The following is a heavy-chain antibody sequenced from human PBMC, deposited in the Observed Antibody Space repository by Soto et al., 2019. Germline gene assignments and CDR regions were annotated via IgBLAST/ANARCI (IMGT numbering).Heavy chain of an antibody. CDR2: INPNSGGT. Sequence: ASVKVSCKASGYTFTGYYMHWVREAPGQGLEWMGWINPNSGGTTYAQKFQGWVTMTRDTSISTAYMELSRLRSDDTAVYYCAKERPIGLGDLPPQALDIWGQGTMVTVSS. V-gene: IGHV1-2*04. D-gene: IGHD3-16*01. J-gene: IGHJ3*02. CDR3: AKERPIGLGDLPPQALDI. CDR1: GYTFTGYY.